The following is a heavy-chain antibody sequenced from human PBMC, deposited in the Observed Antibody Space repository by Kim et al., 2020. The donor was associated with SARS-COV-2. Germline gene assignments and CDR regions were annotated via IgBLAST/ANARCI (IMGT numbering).Heavy chain of an antibody. CDR2: ITPNSGRT. CDR3: ARDFGGSWTWAD. J-gene: IGHJ4*02. D-gene: IGHD6-13*01. CDR1: GYTLTSDH. Sequence: ASVKVSCKASGYTLTSDHMHWVRQAPGQGLEWMGIITPNSGRTTYAQKSQGRVTMSTDTSASTIYMELSSLRSDDTAMYYCARDFGGSWTWADWGQGTLVTVSS. V-gene: IGHV1-46*04.